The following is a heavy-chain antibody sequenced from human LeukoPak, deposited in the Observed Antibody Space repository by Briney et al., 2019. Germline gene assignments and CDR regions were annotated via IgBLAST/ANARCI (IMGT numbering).Heavy chain of an antibody. CDR3: ARGGILTGYQLDY. CDR2: ITYDGSNK. Sequence: QPGRSLRLSCAASGFTFSSYAMHWVRQAPGKGLEWVAVITYDGSNKYYADSVKGRFTISRDNSKNTLYLQMNSLRAEDTAVYYCARGGILTGYQLDYWGQGTLVTVSS. J-gene: IGHJ4*02. D-gene: IGHD3-9*01. V-gene: IGHV3-30*04. CDR1: GFTFSSYA.